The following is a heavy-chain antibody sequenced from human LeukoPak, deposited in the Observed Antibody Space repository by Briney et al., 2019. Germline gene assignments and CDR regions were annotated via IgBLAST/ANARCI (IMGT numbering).Heavy chain of an antibody. CDR1: GGAISSYY. Sequence: SETLSLTCTVPGGAISSYYWSWIRQPPGKGLEWIGYVSYTGDASQNPSLRGRVTMSVDTSNNQVSLELSSVTAADTAVYYCARGWNYGDYWGQGTLITVSS. J-gene: IGHJ4*02. V-gene: IGHV4-59*01. CDR3: ARGWNYGDY. D-gene: IGHD3-3*01. CDR2: VSYTGDA.